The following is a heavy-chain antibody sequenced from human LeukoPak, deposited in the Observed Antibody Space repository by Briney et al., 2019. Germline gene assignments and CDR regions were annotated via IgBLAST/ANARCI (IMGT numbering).Heavy chain of an antibody. CDR2: ISGSSDST. CDR1: GFTFSSYA. CDR3: AITQSGYYDY. J-gene: IGHJ4*02. D-gene: IGHD3-22*01. Sequence: GGSLRLSCAASGFTFSSYAMSWVRQAPGKGLEWVSIISGSSDSTYYADSVKGRFTISRDNSKNMLYLQMNSLRAEDTAVYYCAITQSGYYDYWGQGTLVTVSS. V-gene: IGHV3-23*01.